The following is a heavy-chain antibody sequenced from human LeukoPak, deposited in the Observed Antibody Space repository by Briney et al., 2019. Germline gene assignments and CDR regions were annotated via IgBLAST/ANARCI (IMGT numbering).Heavy chain of an antibody. CDR2: IFYNGNT. CDR1: GGSISSYS. CDR3: ARHPSGRMWLQQGGWFDP. Sequence: SETLSLTCTVSGGSISSYSWSWIRQPPGKGLEWIGYIFYNGNTNYNPSLKSRVTISLDTSKSQFSLKVTSVTAADTAVYYCARHPSGRMWLQQGGWFDPWGQGTLVTVSS. V-gene: IGHV4-59*08. J-gene: IGHJ5*02. D-gene: IGHD5-24*01.